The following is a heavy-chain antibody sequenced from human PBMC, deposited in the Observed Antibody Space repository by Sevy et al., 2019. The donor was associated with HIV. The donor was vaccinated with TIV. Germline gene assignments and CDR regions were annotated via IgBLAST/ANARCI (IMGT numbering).Heavy chain of an antibody. D-gene: IGHD3-16*01. CDR1: GFTFSSYS. Sequence: GGSLRLSCAASGFTFSSYSMNWVRQAPGKGLEWVSLIRSSSSYVYYADSVKGRFTISRDNAKKSLYLQMNSLRAEDTVVYYCARVRGEWVGDVFDIWGQGTMVTVSS. CDR2: IRSSSSYV. CDR3: ARVRGEWVGDVFDI. J-gene: IGHJ3*02. V-gene: IGHV3-21*01.